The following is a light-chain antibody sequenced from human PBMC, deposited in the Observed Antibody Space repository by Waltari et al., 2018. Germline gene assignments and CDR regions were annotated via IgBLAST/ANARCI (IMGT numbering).Light chain of an antibody. V-gene: IGLV2-11*01. CDR2: EVR. CDR1: TSDIGGYNY. J-gene: IGLJ2*01. Sequence: QAALTQPRSVSGSPGQSVTISCTGTTSDIGGYNYVSWYQQHPGTAPKPMIYEVRKRPSGGSDRFSGSKSGNTASLTISGLQAEDEADYYCCSYAGSNTWVFGGGTRLTVL. CDR3: CSYAGSNTWV.